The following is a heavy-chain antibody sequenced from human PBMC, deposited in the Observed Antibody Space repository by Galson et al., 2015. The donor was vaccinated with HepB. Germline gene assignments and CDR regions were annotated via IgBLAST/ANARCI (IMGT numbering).Heavy chain of an antibody. CDR2: ISGSGGST. V-gene: IGHV3-23*01. J-gene: IGHJ4*02. Sequence: SLRLSCAASGFTFSSYAMSWVRQAPGKGLEWVSAISGSGGSTYYADSVKGRFTISRDNSENTLYLQMNSLRAEDTAVYYCAKRRKRGYSYGSFDYWGQGTLVTVSS. CDR1: GFTFSSYA. CDR3: AKRRKRGYSYGSFDY. D-gene: IGHD5-18*01.